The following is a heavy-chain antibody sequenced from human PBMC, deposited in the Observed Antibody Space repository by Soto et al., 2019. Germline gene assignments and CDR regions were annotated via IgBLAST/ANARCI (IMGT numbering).Heavy chain of an antibody. CDR2: IIPIFGTA. CDR1: GGTFSSYA. V-gene: IGHV1-69*01. D-gene: IGHD3-10*01. J-gene: IGHJ6*02. Sequence: QVQLVQSGAEVKKPGSSVKVSCKASGGTFSSYAISWVRQAPGQGLEWMGGIIPIFGTANYAQKFQGRVTMTADESTSTAYMELSSLRSEDTAVYYCARSGAEYYYGSGSFYYGMAVWGQGTTVTVSS. CDR3: ARSGAEYYYGSGSFYYGMAV.